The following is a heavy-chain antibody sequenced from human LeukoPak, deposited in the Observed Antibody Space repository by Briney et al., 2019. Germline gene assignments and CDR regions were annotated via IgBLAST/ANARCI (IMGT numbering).Heavy chain of an antibody. CDR3: ARNGRRKFLTIVPAAIGRSWFDP. CDR1: GGSFSGYY. Sequence: SETLSLTCAVYGGSFSGYYWSWIRQPPGKGLEWIGEINHSGSTNYNPSLKSRVTISVDTSKNQFSLKLSSVTAADTAVYYCARNGRRKFLTIVPAAIGRSWFDPWGQGTLVTVSS. CDR2: INHSGST. J-gene: IGHJ5*02. D-gene: IGHD2-2*01. V-gene: IGHV4-34*01.